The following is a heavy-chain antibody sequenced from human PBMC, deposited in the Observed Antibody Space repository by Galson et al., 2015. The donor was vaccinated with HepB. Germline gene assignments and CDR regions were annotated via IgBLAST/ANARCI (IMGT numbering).Heavy chain of an antibody. CDR3: ATLLWFGDPTPDY. V-gene: IGHV1-24*01. D-gene: IGHD3-10*01. Sequence: SVKVSCKVSGYTLTELSMHWVRQAPGKGLEWMGGFDPEDGETIYAQKFQGRVTMTEDTSTDTAYMELSSLRSEDTAVYYCATLLWFGDPTPDYWGQGTLVTVSS. J-gene: IGHJ4*02. CDR1: GYTLTELS. CDR2: FDPEDGET.